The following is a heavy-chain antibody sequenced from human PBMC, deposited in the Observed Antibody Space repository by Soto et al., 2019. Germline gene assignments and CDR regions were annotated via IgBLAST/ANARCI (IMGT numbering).Heavy chain of an antibody. V-gene: IGHV1-18*04. Sequence: QVQLVQSGAEVKKPGASVKVSCKASGYTFTSYGISWVRQAPGQGLEWMGWISAYNGNTNYAQKLQGRATMTTDTSPSTAYMELGSLRSDDTAVYYCARVGGRDTMIVVVNNRPIDYWGQGTLVTVSS. CDR1: GYTFTSYG. J-gene: IGHJ4*02. CDR2: ISAYNGNT. D-gene: IGHD3-22*01. CDR3: ARVGGRDTMIVVVNNRPIDY.